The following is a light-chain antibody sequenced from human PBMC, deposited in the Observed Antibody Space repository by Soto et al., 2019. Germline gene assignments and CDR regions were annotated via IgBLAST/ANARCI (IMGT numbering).Light chain of an antibody. Sequence: IVLTQSPATLSLFPGERATLSCRASQSVTSNLAWYQQKPGQAPRLLIYGASSRATGIPDRFSGSGSGTDFTLTISRLEPEDFAVYYCQQYGSSPWTFGQGTKVE. V-gene: IGKV3-20*01. CDR1: QSVTSN. CDR3: QQYGSSPWT. J-gene: IGKJ1*01. CDR2: GAS.